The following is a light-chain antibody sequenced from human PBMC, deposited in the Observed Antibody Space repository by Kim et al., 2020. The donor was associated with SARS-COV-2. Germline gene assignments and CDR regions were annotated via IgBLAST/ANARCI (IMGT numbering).Light chain of an antibody. CDR2: DVT. J-gene: IGLJ3*02. V-gene: IGLV2-14*04. CDR1: SRDVGGYDY. Sequence: SITISCTGTSRDVGGYDYVSWYQQHPGKAPKLMIYDVTKRPSGVSNRFSGSKSGNTASLTISGLQAEDEADYFCSSFTSSSTYWVFGGGTQLTVL. CDR3: SSFTSSSTYWV.